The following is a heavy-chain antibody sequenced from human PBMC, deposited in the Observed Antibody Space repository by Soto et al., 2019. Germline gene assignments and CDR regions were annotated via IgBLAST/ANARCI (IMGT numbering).Heavy chain of an antibody. CDR1: GGSISSGGYS. CDR3: ARDYYRFNSGYGFSMDV. V-gene: IGHV4-30-2*01. J-gene: IGHJ6*02. CDR2: MYHSGST. D-gene: IGHD5-12*01. Sequence: TLSLTCAVSGGSISSGGYSWSWIRQPPGKGLEWIGYMYHSGSTYYNPSLKSRVTISIDRSKNQFSLKLSSVTAADTAVYYCARDYYRFNSGYGFSMDVWGQGTTVTVSS.